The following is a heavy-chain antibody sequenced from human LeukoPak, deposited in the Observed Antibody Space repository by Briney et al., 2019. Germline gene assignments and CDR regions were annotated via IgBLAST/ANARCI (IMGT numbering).Heavy chain of an antibody. CDR1: GFTSSDYY. V-gene: IGHV3-72*01. J-gene: IGHJ5*02. CDR3: ARVHSPYGGPGWFDP. CDR2: TKNKAYSYST. Sequence: PGGSLRLSCAASGFTSSDYYMGWVRQAPGKGLEWVGLTKNKAYSYSTEYAASVERRYTISRDDSKNSLCLQMNSLKSEDTAVYYCARVHSPYGGPGWFDPWGQGTLVTVSS. D-gene: IGHD3-10*01.